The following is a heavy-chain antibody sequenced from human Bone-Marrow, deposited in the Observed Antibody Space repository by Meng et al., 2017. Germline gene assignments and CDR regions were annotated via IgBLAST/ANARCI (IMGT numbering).Heavy chain of an antibody. CDR3: ARVHFDY. CDR2: ISYDGSNK. Sequence: QVQLVGSGGGVVQPGRSLRLSCAASGFTFSSYGMHWVRQAPGKGLEWVAVISYDGSNKYYADSVKGRFTISRDNSKNTLYLQMNSLRAEDTAVYYCARVHFDYWGQGTLVTVSS. J-gene: IGHJ4*02. CDR1: GFTFSSYG. V-gene: IGHV3-30*03.